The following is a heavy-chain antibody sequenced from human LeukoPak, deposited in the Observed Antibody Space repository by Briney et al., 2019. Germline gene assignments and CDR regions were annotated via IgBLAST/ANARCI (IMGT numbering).Heavy chain of an antibody. CDR3: ARGATDTTRWFDP. V-gene: IGHV3-7*01. CDR1: GFTFSSYW. J-gene: IGHJ5*02. D-gene: IGHD1-7*01. Sequence: GGSLRLSCAASGFTFSSYWMSWVSHAPGKGLEWVANIKQDGSEKYYVDSVKGRFTISRDNAKNSLYLQMNGLTAEDTAAYYCARGATDTTRWFDPWGQGTLVTVSS. CDR2: IKQDGSEK.